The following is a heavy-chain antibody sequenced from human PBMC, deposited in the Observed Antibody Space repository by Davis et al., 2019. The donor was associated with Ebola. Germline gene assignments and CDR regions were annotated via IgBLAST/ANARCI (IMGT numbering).Heavy chain of an antibody. D-gene: IGHD6-13*01. CDR1: GGTFSSYT. CDR2: ISNYNGNT. V-gene: IGHV1-18*01. CDR3: ARDGGDSSSWYKPFDY. Sequence: ASVKVSCKASGGTFSSYTISWVRQAPGQGLEWMGWISNYNGNTNYAQKLQGRVTMTTDSSTRTVYMELRSLRSDDTAVYYCARDGGDSSSWYKPFDYWGQGTLVTVSS. J-gene: IGHJ4*02.